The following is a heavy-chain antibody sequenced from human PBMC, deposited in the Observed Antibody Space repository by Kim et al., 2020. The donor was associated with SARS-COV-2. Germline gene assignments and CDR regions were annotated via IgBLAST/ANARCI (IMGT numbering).Heavy chain of an antibody. V-gene: IGHV4-39*01. CDR3: ARHTLYYFDNSGYRQPSFDN. CDR1: GDSISTGSPY. Sequence: SETLSLTCTVSGDSISTGSPYLGWIRQPPGKGLEWIGSSFYSGSTYYNPSLKRRVTISVDTSKNQFSLMLSSVTSDDTAVYYCARHTLYYFDNSGYRQPSFDNWGQATLVPV. J-gene: IGHJ4*02. D-gene: IGHD3-22*01. CDR2: SFYSGST.